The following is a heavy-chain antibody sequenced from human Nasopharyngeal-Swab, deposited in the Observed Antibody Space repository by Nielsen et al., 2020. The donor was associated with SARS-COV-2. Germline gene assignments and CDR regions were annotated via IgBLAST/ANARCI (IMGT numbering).Heavy chain of an antibody. V-gene: IGHV1-18*01. CDR1: GYTFTSYG. D-gene: IGHD3-22*01. J-gene: IGHJ4*02. CDR3: ARLPYYYDSSGYLYYFDY. Sequence: ASVKVSCKASGYTFTSYGISWVRQAPGQGLEWMGWIIAYNGNTNYAQKLQGRVTMTTDTSTSTAYMELRSLRSDDTAVYYCARLPYYYDSSGYLYYFDYWGQGTLVTVAS. CDR2: IIAYNGNT.